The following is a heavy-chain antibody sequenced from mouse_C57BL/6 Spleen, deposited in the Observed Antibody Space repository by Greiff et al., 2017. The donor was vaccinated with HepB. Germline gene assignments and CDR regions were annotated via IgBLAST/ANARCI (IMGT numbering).Heavy chain of an antibody. CDR1: GYTFTEYT. CDR2: FYPGSGSI. J-gene: IGHJ3*01. Sequence: VQLQQSGAELVKPGASVKLSCKASGYTFTEYTIHWVKQRSGKGLEWIGWFYPGSGSIKYNEKFKDKATLTADKSSSTAYMELSRLTSEDSAVYFCARHESGYYKGFAYWGQGTLVTVSA. CDR3: ARHESGYYKGFAY. D-gene: IGHD3-1*01. V-gene: IGHV1-62-2*01.